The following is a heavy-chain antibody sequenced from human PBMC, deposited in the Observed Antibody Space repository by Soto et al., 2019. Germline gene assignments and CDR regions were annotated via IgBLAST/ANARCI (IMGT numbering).Heavy chain of an antibody. Sequence: QPGGSLRLSCAASGFTFSSYAMSWVRQAPGKGLGWVSAISGSGGSTYYADSVKGRFTISRDNSKNTLYLQMNSLRAEDTAVYYCAKSGYNSDAFDIWGQGTMVTVSS. V-gene: IGHV3-23*01. CDR3: AKSGYNSDAFDI. CDR1: GFTFSSYA. D-gene: IGHD5-12*01. J-gene: IGHJ3*02. CDR2: ISGSGGST.